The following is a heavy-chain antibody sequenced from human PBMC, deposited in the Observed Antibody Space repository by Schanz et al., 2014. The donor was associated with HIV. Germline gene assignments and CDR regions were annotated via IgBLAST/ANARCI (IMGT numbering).Heavy chain of an antibody. Sequence: VQLVESGGGVVQPGRSLRLSCAASGFTFSNYGMHWVRQAPGKGLEWVSSLSGSGSNIYYADSVKGRFTISRDNGKNSLFLQMNSLRAEDTAVYFCARWRSGAPSNWGQGTLVTVSS. D-gene: IGHD3-10*01. CDR3: ARWRSGAPSN. V-gene: IGHV3-21*04. CDR1: GFTFSNYG. J-gene: IGHJ4*02. CDR2: LSGSGSNI.